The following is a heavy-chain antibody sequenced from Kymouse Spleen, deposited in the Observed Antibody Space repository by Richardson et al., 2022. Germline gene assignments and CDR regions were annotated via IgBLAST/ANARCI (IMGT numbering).Heavy chain of an antibody. CDR3: AKEDYYGSGSYLYYYYGMDV. D-gene: IGHD3-10*01. CDR2: ISGSGGST. J-gene: IGHJ6*02. Sequence: EVQLVESGGGLVQPGGSLRLSCAASGFTFSSYAMSWVRQAPGKGLEWVSAISGSGGSTYYADSVKGRFTISRDNSKNTLYLQMNSLRAEDTAVYYCAKEDYYGSGSYLYYYYGMDVWGQGTTVTVSS. V-gene: IGHV3-23*04. CDR1: GFTFSSYA.